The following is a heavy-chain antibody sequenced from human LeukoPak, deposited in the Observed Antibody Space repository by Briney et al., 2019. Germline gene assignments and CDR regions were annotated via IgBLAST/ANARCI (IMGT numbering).Heavy chain of an antibody. Sequence: GGSLRLSCAASGFTFSSYAMHWVRQAPGKGLEWVTNIKQDGSEKYYVDSVKGRFTISRDNAKNSLYLQVNSLRAEDTAVYYCARDSSSWYYFEYWGQGTLVTVSS. CDR2: IKQDGSEK. J-gene: IGHJ4*02. V-gene: IGHV3-7*01. CDR3: ARDSSSWYYFEY. D-gene: IGHD6-13*01. CDR1: GFTFSSYA.